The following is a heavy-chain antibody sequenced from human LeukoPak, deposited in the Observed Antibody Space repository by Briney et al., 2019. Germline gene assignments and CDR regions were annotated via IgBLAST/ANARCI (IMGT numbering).Heavy chain of an antibody. D-gene: IGHD6-19*01. V-gene: IGHV3-7*01. J-gene: IGHJ4*02. CDR2: IKEDGSEK. CDR1: GFTFSRYW. Sequence: PGGSLILSCAASGFTFSRYWMNWVRQAPGKGLEWVASIKEDGSEKSYVDSVKGRFTISRDNAKNSLYLQMNSLRAEDTAIYYCAKRRPEVAAVQFDYWGQGTLVTVSS. CDR3: AKRRPEVAAVQFDY.